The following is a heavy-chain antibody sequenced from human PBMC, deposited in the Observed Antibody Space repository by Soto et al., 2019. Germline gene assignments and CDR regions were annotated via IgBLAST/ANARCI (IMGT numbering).Heavy chain of an antibody. CDR1: GFTFRSFT. V-gene: IGHV3-21*01. CDR3: TRDASRDSSARGWFDP. CDR2: ISSNSAYI. J-gene: IGHJ5*02. D-gene: IGHD6-13*01. Sequence: GSLRLSCAASGFTFRSFTMNWVRQAPGKGLEWVSTISSNSAYIYYTDALRGRFTISRDNAKNSLHLQMNSLRAEDTAVYYCTRDASRDSSARGWFDPWGPGTLVTV.